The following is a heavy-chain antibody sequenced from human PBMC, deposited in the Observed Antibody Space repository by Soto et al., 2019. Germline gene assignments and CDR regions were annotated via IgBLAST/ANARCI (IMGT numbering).Heavy chain of an antibody. CDR2: ISYDGSNK. Sequence: GGSLRLSCAASGFTFSSYAMHWVRQAPGKGLEWVAVISYDGSNKYYADSVKGRFTISRDNSKNTLYLQMNSLRAEDTAVYYCAREISSSCPCGMDVWGQGTTVTVSS. CDR1: GFTFSSYA. CDR3: AREISSSCPCGMDV. V-gene: IGHV3-30-3*01. J-gene: IGHJ6*02. D-gene: IGHD6-13*01.